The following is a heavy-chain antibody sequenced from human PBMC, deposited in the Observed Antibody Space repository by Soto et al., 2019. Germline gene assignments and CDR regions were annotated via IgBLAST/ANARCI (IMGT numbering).Heavy chain of an antibody. V-gene: IGHV3-33*01. CDR3: ARESEDLTSNFDY. CDR2: IWYAGNYK. Sequence: PGGSLRLSCAASGFTFSSDGMHWVRQAPGNGLEWVASIWYAGNYKYYGDSMKGRFTISRDNAKNSLYLEMNSLRAEDTAVYYCARESEDLTSNFDYWGQGTLVSVSS. J-gene: IGHJ4*02. CDR1: GFTFSSDG.